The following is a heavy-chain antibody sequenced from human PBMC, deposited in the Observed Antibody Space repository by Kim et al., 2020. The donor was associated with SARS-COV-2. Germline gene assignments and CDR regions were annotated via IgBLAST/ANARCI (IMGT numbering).Heavy chain of an antibody. Sequence: GGSLRLSCAASGFTFDDYAMHWVRQAPGKGLEWVSGISCNSGSICYADSVKGRFTISRDNAKNSLYLQMNSLRAEDTAVYYCAKAYSSSGGWFDPWGQGNLVPVS. V-gene: IGHV3-9*01. CDR3: AKAYSSSGGWFDP. J-gene: IGHJ5*02. D-gene: IGHD6-13*01. CDR1: GFTFDDYA. CDR2: ISCNSGSI.